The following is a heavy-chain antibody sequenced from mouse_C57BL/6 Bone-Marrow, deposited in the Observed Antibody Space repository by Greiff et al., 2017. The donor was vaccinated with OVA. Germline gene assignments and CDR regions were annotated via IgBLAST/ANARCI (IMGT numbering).Heavy chain of an antibody. Sequence: VQLQESGAELARPGASVKLSCKASGYTFTSYGISWVKQRTGQGLEWIGEIYPRSGNTYYNEKFKGKATLTADKSSSTAYMELRSLTSEDSAVYFCASYDYDWYFDVWGTGTTVTVSS. D-gene: IGHD2-4*01. CDR2: IYPRSGNT. V-gene: IGHV1-81*01. J-gene: IGHJ1*03. CDR3: ASYDYDWYFDV. CDR1: GYTFTSYG.